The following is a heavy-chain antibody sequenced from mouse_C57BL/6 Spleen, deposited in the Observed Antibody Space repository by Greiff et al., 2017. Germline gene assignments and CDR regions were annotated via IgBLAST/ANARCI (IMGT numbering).Heavy chain of an antibody. CDR3: ARGYYYGSSSWFAY. Sequence: VHLVESGAELVMPGASVKLSCKASGYTFTSYWMHWVKQRPGQGLEWIGEIDPSDSYTNYTQKFKGKSTLTVDKSSSTAYMQLSSLTSEDSAVYYCARGYYYGSSSWFAYWGQGTLVTVSA. J-gene: IGHJ3*01. D-gene: IGHD1-1*01. CDR2: IDPSDSYT. CDR1: GYTFTSYW. V-gene: IGHV1-69*01.